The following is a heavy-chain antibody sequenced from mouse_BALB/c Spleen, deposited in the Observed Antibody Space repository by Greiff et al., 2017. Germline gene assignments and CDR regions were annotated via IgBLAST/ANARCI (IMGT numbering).Heavy chain of an antibody. CDR1: GYTFTSYW. D-gene: IGHD1-2*01. J-gene: IGHJ3*01. CDR3: ARRPTAH. CDR2: IFPGTGTT. V-gene: IGHV1S132*01. Sequence: QVQLQQSGAELVKPGASVKLSCKTSGYTFTSYWIQWVKQRPGQGLGWIGEIFPGTGTTYYNEKFKGKATLTIDTSSSTAYMQLSSLTSEDSAVYVCARRPTAHWGQGTLVTVSA.